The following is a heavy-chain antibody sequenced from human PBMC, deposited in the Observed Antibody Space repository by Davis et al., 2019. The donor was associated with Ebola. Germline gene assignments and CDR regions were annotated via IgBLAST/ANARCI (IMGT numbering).Heavy chain of an antibody. CDR1: GFAFSSNW. D-gene: IGHD2-15*01. J-gene: IGHJ4*02. CDR2: IRSKAYGGTT. CDR3: TREFGGSCDY. Sequence: GESLKISCSASGFAFSSNWMDWVRQAPGKGLEWVGFIRSKAYGGTTEYAASVKGRFTISRDDSKSIAYLQMNSLKTEDTAVYYCTREFGGSCDYWGQGTLVTVSS. V-gene: IGHV3-49*04.